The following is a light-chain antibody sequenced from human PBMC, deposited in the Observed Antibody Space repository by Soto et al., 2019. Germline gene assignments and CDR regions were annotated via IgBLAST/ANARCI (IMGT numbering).Light chain of an antibody. J-gene: IGLJ2*01. CDR1: SSDVGGYNS. V-gene: IGLV2-11*01. Sequence: QPVLTQPRSVSGSPGQSVTISCTGTSSDVGGYNSVSWYQQHPGKAPKLMIFDVSKRPSGVPDRFSGSKSGNTASLTISGLQAEDEGDYYCCSYAGSFVVFGGGTKVTVL. CDR3: CSYAGSFVV. CDR2: DVS.